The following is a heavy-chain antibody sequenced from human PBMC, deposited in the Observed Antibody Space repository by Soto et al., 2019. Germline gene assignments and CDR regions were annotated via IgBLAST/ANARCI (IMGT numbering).Heavy chain of an antibody. V-gene: IGHV2-26*01. D-gene: IGHD2-2*02. Sequence: QVTLKESGPVLVKPTETLTLTCTVSGFSLSNARMGVSWIRQPPGKALEWLAHIFSNDEKSYSTSLKSRLTISKDTSKSQVVLTMTNMDPVDTATYYCARGVGYCSSTSCYNYYGMDVWGQGTTVTVSS. CDR2: IFSNDEK. J-gene: IGHJ6*02. CDR3: ARGVGYCSSTSCYNYYGMDV. CDR1: GFSLSNARMG.